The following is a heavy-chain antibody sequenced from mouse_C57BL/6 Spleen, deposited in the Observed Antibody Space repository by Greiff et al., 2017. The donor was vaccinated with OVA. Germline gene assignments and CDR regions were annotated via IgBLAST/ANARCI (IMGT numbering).Heavy chain of an antibody. Sequence: EVKVVESGGDLVKPGGSLKLSCAASGFTFSSYGMSWVRQTPDKRLEWVATISSGGSYTYYPDCVKGRFTISRDNAKNTLYLQMSSLKSEDTAMYDRARNYYGSNYGFGYWGQGTLVTVSA. V-gene: IGHV5-6*01. J-gene: IGHJ3*01. CDR3: ARNYYGSNYGFGY. D-gene: IGHD1-1*01. CDR2: ISSGGSYT. CDR1: GFTFSSYG.